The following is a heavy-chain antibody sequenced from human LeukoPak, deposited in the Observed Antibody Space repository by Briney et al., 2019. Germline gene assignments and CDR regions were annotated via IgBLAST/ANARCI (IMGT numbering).Heavy chain of an antibody. J-gene: IGHJ4*02. CDR3: ARGYYGSGSYYDFDY. Sequence: PGGSLRLSCAASGFTVNSKYMSWVRQAPGKGLEWVSVIYSGGSTYYADSVKGRFTISRDNSKNTLYLQMNSLRAEDTAVYYCARGYYGSGSYYDFDYWGQGTLVTVSS. V-gene: IGHV3-53*01. CDR2: IYSGGST. D-gene: IGHD3-10*01. CDR1: GFTVNSKY.